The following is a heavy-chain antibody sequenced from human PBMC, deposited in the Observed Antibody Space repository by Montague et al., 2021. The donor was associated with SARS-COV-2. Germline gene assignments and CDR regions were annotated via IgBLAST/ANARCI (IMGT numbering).Heavy chain of an antibody. CDR1: GDSISSFY. J-gene: IGHJ4*02. V-gene: IGHV4-4*07. Sequence: SETLSLTCTVSGDSISSFYWNWIRQPAGKGLELIWRIYASGGTNYNPSLKSRVTMSVDTSKNQFSLKLNSVTAADTAVYYCGRGVVAATPVVDYWGRGTLVTVSS. CDR2: IYASGGT. D-gene: IGHD2-15*01. CDR3: GRGVVAATPVVDY.